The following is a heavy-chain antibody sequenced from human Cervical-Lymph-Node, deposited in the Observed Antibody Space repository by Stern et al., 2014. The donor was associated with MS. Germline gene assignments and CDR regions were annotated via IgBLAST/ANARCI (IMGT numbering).Heavy chain of an antibody. CDR1: GGSISSYY. J-gene: IGHJ4*02. Sequence: QLQLQESGPGLVKPSETLSLTCTVSGGSISSYYWNWIRQPPGKGLEWVGYIYYSGSTNYNPSLKSRFTISVDTSRTHFSLTLNSVTAADTAVYYCARAVLYYGSGSYSNHFDYWGQGTLVTVSS. D-gene: IGHD3-10*01. CDR3: ARAVLYYGSGSYSNHFDY. V-gene: IGHV4-59*01. CDR2: IYYSGST.